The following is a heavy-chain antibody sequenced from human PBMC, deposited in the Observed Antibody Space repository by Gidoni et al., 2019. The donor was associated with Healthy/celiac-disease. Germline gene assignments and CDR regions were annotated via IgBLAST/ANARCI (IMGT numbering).Heavy chain of an antibody. CDR3: ARGRGDYDSSGYSLVY. Sequence: QVQLQQWGAGLLKPSETLSLTCAVYGGSFSGYYWSWIRQPPGKGLEWIGEINHSGSTNYNPSLKSRVTISVDTSKNQFSLKLSSVTAADTAVYYCARGRGDYDSSGYSLVYWGQGTLVTVSS. CDR2: INHSGST. V-gene: IGHV4-34*01. J-gene: IGHJ4*02. CDR1: GGSFSGYY. D-gene: IGHD3-22*01.